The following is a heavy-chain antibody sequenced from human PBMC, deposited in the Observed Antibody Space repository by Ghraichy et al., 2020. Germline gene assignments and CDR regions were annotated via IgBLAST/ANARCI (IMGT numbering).Heavy chain of an antibody. CDR3: ARDSYGSGRGYYGMDV. V-gene: IGHV3-48*02. CDR2: ISSPSSTI. CDR1: GFTFSSYN. J-gene: IGHJ6*02. Sequence: GASLRLSCAASGFTFSSYNMHWVRQAPGKGLEWVSYISSPSSTIYYADSVKGRFTISRDNARNSLFLQVNSLRDEDTAVYYCARDSYGSGRGYYGMDVWGQGTTVTVSS. D-gene: IGHD3-10*01.